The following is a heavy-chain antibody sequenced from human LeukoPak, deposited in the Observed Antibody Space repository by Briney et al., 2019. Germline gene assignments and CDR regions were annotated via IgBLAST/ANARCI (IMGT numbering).Heavy chain of an antibody. V-gene: IGHV4-59*01. CDR2: IYYSGST. J-gene: IGHJ4*02. Sequence: SETLSLTCTVSGGSISSYYWSWIRQPPGKGLEWIGYIYYSGSTNYNPSLKSRVTISVDTSKNQFSLKLSSVTAADTAVYYCARAGIAAALDYWXXGTLVTVSS. CDR3: ARAGIAAALDY. D-gene: IGHD6-13*01. CDR1: GGSISSYY.